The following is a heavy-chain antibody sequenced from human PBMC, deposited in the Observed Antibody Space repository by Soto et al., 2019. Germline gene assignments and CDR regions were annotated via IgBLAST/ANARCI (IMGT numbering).Heavy chain of an antibody. V-gene: IGHV1-69*13. D-gene: IGHD2-15*01. J-gene: IGHJ6*02. CDR2: IIPKLGSA. CDR3: ARSNIGDPMPDYYYGMDV. CDR1: GGGNLRDYR. Sequence: GASVKVSCKASGGGNLRDYRTTWVRRAPGQGLEWMGGIIPKLGSANYAQNFQGRVTVTADESTNTVYMELRSLRSDDTAVYYCARSNIGDPMPDYYYGMDVWGQGTTVTVSS.